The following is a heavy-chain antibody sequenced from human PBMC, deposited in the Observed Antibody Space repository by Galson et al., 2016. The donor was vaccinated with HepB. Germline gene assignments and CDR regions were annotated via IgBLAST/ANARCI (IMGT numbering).Heavy chain of an antibody. V-gene: IGHV4-59*01. CDR1: GGSISAYH. Sequence: SETLSLTCTVSGGSISAYHWSWIRQPPGKGLQWIGYFSYGGSTNYNPSLKSRVTISVDTSKNQVSLKVNSVTTADTAVYYCATGGQTYWYFELWGRGPLVTVSS. CDR3: ATGGQTYWYFEL. CDR2: FSYGGST. J-gene: IGHJ2*01.